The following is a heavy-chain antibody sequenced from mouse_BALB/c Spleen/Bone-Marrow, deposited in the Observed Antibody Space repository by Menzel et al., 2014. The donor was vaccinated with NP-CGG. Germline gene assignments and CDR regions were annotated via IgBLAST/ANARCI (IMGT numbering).Heavy chain of an antibody. V-gene: IGHV1S137*01. D-gene: IGHD2-4*01. J-gene: IGHJ3*01. Sequence: VQGVESGVELVRHGVSVKISCKGSDYTFTDYAMHWVKQCHAKSLEWIGVISTYYGDASYNQKFKGKATMTVDKSSSPAYMDLARLTSEDSAFYYCAIYYDYGFAYWGQGALVTVSS. CDR2: ISTYYGDA. CDR3: AIYYDYGFAY. CDR1: DYTFTDYA.